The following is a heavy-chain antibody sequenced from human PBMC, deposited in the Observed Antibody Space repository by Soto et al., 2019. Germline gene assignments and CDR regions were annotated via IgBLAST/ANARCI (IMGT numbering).Heavy chain of an antibody. Sequence: GGSLRLSCAASGFTFSTYVMNWVRQAPGQGLEWVSVIYSGGSTYYADSVKGRFTISRDNSKNTLYLQMNSLRAEDTAVYYCARAPYCGGDCYENWYFDLWGRGTLVTVSS. V-gene: IGHV3-53*01. CDR2: IYSGGST. J-gene: IGHJ2*01. CDR3: ARAPYCGGDCYENWYFDL. CDR1: GFTFSTYV. D-gene: IGHD2-21*02.